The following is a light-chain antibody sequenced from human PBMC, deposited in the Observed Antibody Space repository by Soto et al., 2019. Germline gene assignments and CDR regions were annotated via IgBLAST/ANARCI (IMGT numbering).Light chain of an antibody. CDR1: QGISSY. V-gene: IGKV1-8*01. CDR3: QQYYSYPFT. Sequence: AIRMTQSPSSFSASTGDRVTITCRACQGISSYLAWYQQKPGKAPKLLIYAASTLQSGVPSRFSGSGSGTDFTLTISCLQSEDVATYYCQQYYSYPFTFGPGTKVDIK. J-gene: IGKJ3*01. CDR2: AAS.